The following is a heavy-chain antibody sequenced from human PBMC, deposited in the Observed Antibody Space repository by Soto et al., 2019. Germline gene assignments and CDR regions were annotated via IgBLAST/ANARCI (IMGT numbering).Heavy chain of an antibody. CDR3: GKERRGSGWFVCIY. V-gene: IGHV3-23*01. J-gene: IGHJ4*02. D-gene: IGHD6-19*01. CDR1: GFTFGDYA. Sequence: DVQWLESGCGLVQRGGSGRLSCAASGFTFGDYAMSWVRQAPGQGMEWVSAISGNDADTSYADSVRGRFTNYTDNSNDPQLLQMTRRGADETAVYYCGKERRGSGWFVCIYWGQGILVTVSS. CDR2: ISGNDADT.